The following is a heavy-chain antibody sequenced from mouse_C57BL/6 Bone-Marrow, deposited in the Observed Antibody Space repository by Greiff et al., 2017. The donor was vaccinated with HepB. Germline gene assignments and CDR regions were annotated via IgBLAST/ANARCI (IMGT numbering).Heavy chain of an antibody. V-gene: IGHV1-55*01. CDR3: ASDGYLYYYAMDY. CDR2: IYPGSGST. Sequence: QVQLKESGAELVKPGASVKMSCKASGYTFTSYWITWVKQRPGQGLEWIGDIYPGSGSTNYNEKFKSKATLTVDTSSSTAYMQLSSLTSEDSAVYYCASDGYLYYYAMDYWGQGTSVTVSS. CDR1: GYTFTSYW. D-gene: IGHD2-3*01. J-gene: IGHJ4*01.